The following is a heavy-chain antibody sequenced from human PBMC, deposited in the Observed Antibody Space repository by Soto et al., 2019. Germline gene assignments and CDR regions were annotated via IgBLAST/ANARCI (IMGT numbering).Heavy chain of an antibody. CDR3: VGGKNSFDY. CDR1: GFIFSDHY. CDR2: SRNKDHRFST. D-gene: IGHD3-16*01. J-gene: IGHJ4*02. Sequence: EVQLVESGGGLVQPGGSLRLSCAVSGFIFSDHYMDWVRQAPGQGLEWVGRSRNKDHRFSTQYAASVEGRFTISRDDSKNSLYLQMNSLTTEDTAVYYCVGGKNSFDYWGQGTLLTVSS. V-gene: IGHV3-72*01.